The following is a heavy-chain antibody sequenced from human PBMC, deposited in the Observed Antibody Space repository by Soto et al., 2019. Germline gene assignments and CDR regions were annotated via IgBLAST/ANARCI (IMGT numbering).Heavy chain of an antibody. J-gene: IGHJ6*02. CDR1: GYTFTGYY. V-gene: IGHV1-2*02. CDR3: ARERSTVTTKAYYGMDV. Sequence: GASVKVSCKASGYTFTGYYMHWVRQAPGQGLEWMGWINPNSGGTNYAQKFQGRVTMTRDTSISTAYMELSRLRSDDTAVYYCARERSTVTTKAYYGMDVWGQGTTVTVSS. CDR2: INPNSGGT. D-gene: IGHD4-17*01.